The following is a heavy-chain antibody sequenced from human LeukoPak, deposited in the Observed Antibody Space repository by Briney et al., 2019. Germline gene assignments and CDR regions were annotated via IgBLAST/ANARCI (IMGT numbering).Heavy chain of an antibody. CDR3: ARDGRGASRAFDI. CDR2: ISSSSSYI. CDR1: GFTFSSYS. D-gene: IGHD3-10*01. V-gene: IGHV3-21*01. J-gene: IGHJ3*02. Sequence: GTLRLSCAASGFTFSSYSMNWVRQPPGKGLEWLSSISSSSSYIYYGDAVKGRFTISRDNAKNSLYLQMTSLRAEDTAVYCCARDGRGASRAFDIWGQGTMVTVSS.